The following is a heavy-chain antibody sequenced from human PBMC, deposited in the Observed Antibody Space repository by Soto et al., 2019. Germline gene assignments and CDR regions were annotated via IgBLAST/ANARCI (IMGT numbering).Heavy chain of an antibody. CDR2: IWYDGSNK. J-gene: IGHJ4*02. CDR1: GSTFSNYG. D-gene: IGHD3-16*01. V-gene: IGHV3-33*01. CDR3: ARDGGSHGPSYFDS. Sequence: VQLVESGGGVVQPGRSLRLSCAASGSTFSNYGMHWVRQAPGKGPEWVAVIWYDGSNKYYGETVKGRFSISRDNSKNTLYLDINSLRTEHTAVYYCARDGGSHGPSYFDSWGQGSLVIVSS.